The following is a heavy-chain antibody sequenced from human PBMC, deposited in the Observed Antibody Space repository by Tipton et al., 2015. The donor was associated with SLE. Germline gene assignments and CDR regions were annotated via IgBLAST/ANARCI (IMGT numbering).Heavy chain of an antibody. CDR2: INHSGST. J-gene: IGHJ4*02. CDR1: DKSFTGFY. CDR3: ARHSTGGSYYDGLEPFDY. V-gene: IGHV4-34*01. D-gene: IGHD1-26*01. Sequence: TLSLTCAVSDKSFTGFYWTWIRQPPGKGLEWIGQINHSGSTNYNPSLKSRVTMSIDTSKRQFSLRLNSVTAADTAVYYCARHSTGGSYYDGLEPFDYWGQGVLVTVSS.